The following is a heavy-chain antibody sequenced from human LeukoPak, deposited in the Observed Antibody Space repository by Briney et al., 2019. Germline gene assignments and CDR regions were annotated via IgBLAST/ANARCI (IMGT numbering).Heavy chain of an antibody. CDR3: ARAYPDYYDSSGYYSRFDY. CDR1: GGSISSGGYY. Sequence: PSQTLSPTCTVSGGSISSGGYYWSWIRQHPGKGLEWIGYIYYSGSTYYNPSLKSRVTISVDTSKNQFSLKLSSVTAADTAVYYCARAYPDYYDSSGYYSRFDYWGQGTLVTVSS. J-gene: IGHJ4*02. V-gene: IGHV4-31*03. D-gene: IGHD3-22*01. CDR2: IYYSGST.